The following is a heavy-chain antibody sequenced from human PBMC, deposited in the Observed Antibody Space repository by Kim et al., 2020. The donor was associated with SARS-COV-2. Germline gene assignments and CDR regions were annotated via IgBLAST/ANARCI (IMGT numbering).Heavy chain of an antibody. Sequence: SETLSLTCTVSGGSISSGGYYWGWIRQHPGKGREWIGYIYYSGSTYYNPSLRSRVTITVDTSKNQFCLKLRSVTAADTAVYYCARVARITIFGVVNSAFDIGGQGPMVPFSS. D-gene: IGHD3-3*01. J-gene: IGHJ3*02. CDR1: GGSISSGGYY. CDR2: IYYSGST. CDR3: ARVARITIFGVVNSAFDI. V-gene: IGHV4-31*03.